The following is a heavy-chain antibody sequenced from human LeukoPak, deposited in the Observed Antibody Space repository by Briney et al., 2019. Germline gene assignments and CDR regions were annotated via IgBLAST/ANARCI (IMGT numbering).Heavy chain of an antibody. J-gene: IGHJ4*02. CDR3: AKLPGIAAAGTGHYFDY. CDR1: GFTFSSYA. CDR2: ISGSGGST. V-gene: IGHV3-23*01. D-gene: IGHD6-13*01. Sequence: PGGSLRLSCAASGFTFSSYAMSWVRQAPGKGLEWVSAISGSGGSTYYADSVKGRFTISRDNSKNTLYLQMNSLGAEDTAVYYCAKLPGIAAAGTGHYFDYWGQGTLVTASS.